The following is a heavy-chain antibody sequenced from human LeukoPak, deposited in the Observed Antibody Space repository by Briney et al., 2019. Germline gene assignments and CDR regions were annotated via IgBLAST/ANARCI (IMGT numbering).Heavy chain of an antibody. CDR2: VYYRGNT. D-gene: IGHD3-10*01. Sequence: SETLSLTCTVSGGSISSYYWSWIRQPPGKGLEWIGYVYYRGNTNYNPSLKGRVTISVDTSKNQFSLKLSSVTAADTAVYYCARDSGGWRPPHVYYYYGMDVWGQGTTVTVSS. CDR3: ARDSGGWRPPHVYYYYGMDV. V-gene: IGHV4-59*12. J-gene: IGHJ6*02. CDR1: GGSISSYY.